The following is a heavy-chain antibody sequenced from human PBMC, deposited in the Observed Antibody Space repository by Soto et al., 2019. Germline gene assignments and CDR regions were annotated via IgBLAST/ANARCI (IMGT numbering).Heavy chain of an antibody. V-gene: IGHV3-7*01. Sequence: PGGSLRLSCAASGFTFSSYWMSWVRQAPGKGLEWVANIKQDGSEKYYVDSVKGRFTISRDNAKNSLYLQMNSLRAEDTAVYYCARRLSTIFGVVSNWFDPWGQGTLVTSPQ. D-gene: IGHD3-3*01. CDR2: IKQDGSEK. J-gene: IGHJ5*02. CDR3: ARRLSTIFGVVSNWFDP. CDR1: GFTFSSYW.